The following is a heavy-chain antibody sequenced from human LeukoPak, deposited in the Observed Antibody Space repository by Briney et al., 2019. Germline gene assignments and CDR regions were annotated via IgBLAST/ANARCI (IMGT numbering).Heavy chain of an antibody. CDR3: ARDLGWSSSH. D-gene: IGHD6-6*01. CDR1: RYTLTGHY. Sequence: AAVTVSCMPSRYTLTGHYLNWVRLAPRQGREWIGQMNPTGGTTYAQTFQHRVTMTRDPSINTAYMGLSGLRSDDTAVYYCARDLGWSSSHWGEGTLVTDSS. CDR2: MNPTGGT. J-gene: IGHJ4*02. V-gene: IGHV1-2*06.